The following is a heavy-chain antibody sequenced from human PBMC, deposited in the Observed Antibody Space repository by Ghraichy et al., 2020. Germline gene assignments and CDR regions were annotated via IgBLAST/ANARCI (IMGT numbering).Heavy chain of an antibody. J-gene: IGHJ4*02. D-gene: IGHD5-24*01. Sequence: GGSLRLSCAASGFTFSSYSMNWVRQAPGKGLEWVSSISSSSSYIYYAESVKGRFTISRDNAKNSLYLQMNSLRAEDTAVYYCARVEGEMATIPFDYWGQGTLVTVSS. V-gene: IGHV3-21*01. CDR1: GFTFSSYS. CDR3: ARVEGEMATIPFDY. CDR2: ISSSSSYI.